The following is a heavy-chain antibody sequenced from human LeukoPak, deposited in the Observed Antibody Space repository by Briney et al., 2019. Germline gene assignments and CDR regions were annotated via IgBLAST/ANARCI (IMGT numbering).Heavy chain of an antibody. Sequence: SETLSLTCTVSGGSISSGDYYWSWIRQPPGTGLERIGYIYYSGSTYYNPSLKSRVTISVDTSKNQFSLKQSSVTAADTAVYYCARAGYDFWDNWFDPWGQGTLVTVSS. CDR2: IYYSGST. V-gene: IGHV4-30-4*01. CDR1: GGSISSGDYY. J-gene: IGHJ5*02. D-gene: IGHD3-3*01. CDR3: ARAGYDFWDNWFDP.